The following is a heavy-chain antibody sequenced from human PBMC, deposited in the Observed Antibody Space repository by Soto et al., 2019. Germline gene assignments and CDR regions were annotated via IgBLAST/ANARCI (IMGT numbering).Heavy chain of an antibody. CDR2: INQDGSEK. CDR3: ARLTGAAVDGAFDV. Sequence: PGGSLRLSCAASRFTFSSYWMSWVRQAPGKGLEWVANINQDGSEKYYVDSVKGRSTTSRDNAKNSLYLQMNSLRAEDTAVYYCARLTGAAVDGAFDVWGQGTMVTVSS. J-gene: IGHJ3*01. V-gene: IGHV3-7*01. D-gene: IGHD6-13*01. CDR1: RFTFSSYW.